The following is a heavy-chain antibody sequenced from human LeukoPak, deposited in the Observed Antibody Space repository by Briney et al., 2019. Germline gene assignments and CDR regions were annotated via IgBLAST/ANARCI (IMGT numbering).Heavy chain of an antibody. CDR2: IYTSGST. V-gene: IGHV4-4*07. CDR3: ARDNSVRDEAWWFNP. D-gene: IGHD5-24*01. J-gene: IGHJ5*02. CDR1: GVSISSYY. Sequence: SETLSLTCTVSGVSISSYYWSWIRQPAGKGLEWIGRIYTSGSTNYNPSLKSRVTISVDTSKNQFSLKLSSVTAADTAVYYCARDNSVRDEAWWFNPWGQGTLVTVSS.